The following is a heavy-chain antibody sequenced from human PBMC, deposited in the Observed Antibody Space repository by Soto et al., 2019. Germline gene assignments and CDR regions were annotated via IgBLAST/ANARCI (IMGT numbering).Heavy chain of an antibody. Sequence: GESLKISCAASGFTFSSYAMSWVRQAPGKGLEWVSAISGSGGSTYYADSVKGRFTIYRDNSKNTLYLQMNSLRAEDTAVYYCAKSDAFDIWGQGTMVTVSS. CDR2: ISGSGGST. CDR1: GFTFSSYA. CDR3: AKSDAFDI. V-gene: IGHV3-23*01. J-gene: IGHJ3*02.